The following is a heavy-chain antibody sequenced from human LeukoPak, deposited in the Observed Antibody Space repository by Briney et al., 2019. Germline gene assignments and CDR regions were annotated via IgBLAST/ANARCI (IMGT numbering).Heavy chain of an antibody. Sequence: GGSLRLSCAASGFTFSSYWMHWVRQAPGKGLVWVSRINTDGSSTSYADSVKGRFTISRDNAKNTLYLQMNSLRAEDTAVYYCARGFKAVPYYYYMDVWGKGTTVTVSS. CDR3: ARGFKAVPYYYYMDV. J-gene: IGHJ6*03. CDR2: INTDGSST. V-gene: IGHV3-74*01. D-gene: IGHD2-15*01. CDR1: GFTFSSYW.